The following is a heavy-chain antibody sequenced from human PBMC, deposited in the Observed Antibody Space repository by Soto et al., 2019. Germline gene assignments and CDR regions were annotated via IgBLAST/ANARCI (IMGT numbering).Heavy chain of an antibody. CDR1: GGTFSSYA. Sequence: QVQLVQSGAEVKKPGSSVNVSCKASGGTFSSYAISWVRQAPGQGLEWMGGIIPFFGTTNYAQKFQDRVTITADESTSTAYMELTSLRSEDTAVYYCARHHSSTWYSPFDYWGQGTLVTVSS. D-gene: IGHD6-13*01. V-gene: IGHV1-69*01. CDR2: IIPFFGTT. CDR3: ARHHSSTWYSPFDY. J-gene: IGHJ4*02.